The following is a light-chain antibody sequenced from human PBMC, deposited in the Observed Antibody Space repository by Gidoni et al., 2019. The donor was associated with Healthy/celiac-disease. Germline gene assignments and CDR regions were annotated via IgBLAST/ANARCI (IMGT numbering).Light chain of an antibody. V-gene: IGLV1-40*01. CDR3: QSYDSSLSAVV. Sequence: QPVLTQPPSVCGAPGQRVTISCTGSSSNIGAGYDVHWYQQLPGTAPKLLIYGNSNRPSGVPDRFSGSKSGTSASLAITGLQAEDEADYYCQSYDSSLSAVVVGGGTKLTVL. J-gene: IGLJ2*01. CDR2: GNS. CDR1: SSNIGAGYD.